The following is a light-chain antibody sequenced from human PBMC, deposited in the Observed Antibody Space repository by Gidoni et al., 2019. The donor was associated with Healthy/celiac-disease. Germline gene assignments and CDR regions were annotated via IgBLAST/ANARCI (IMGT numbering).Light chain of an antibody. Sequence: DIQMTQSPSSLSASVGDRVTITCRASQSISSYLNWYQQKPGKAPKLLIYAASSLQSGVPSRFCGSGSGTDFTLTISSLQPEDFATYYCQPSYSTPRTFGQGTQVEIK. J-gene: IGKJ1*01. V-gene: IGKV1-39*01. CDR3: QPSYSTPRT. CDR2: AAS. CDR1: QSISSY.